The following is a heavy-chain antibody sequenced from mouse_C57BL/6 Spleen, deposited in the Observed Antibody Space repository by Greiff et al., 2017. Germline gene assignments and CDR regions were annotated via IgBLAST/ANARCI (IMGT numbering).Heavy chain of an antibody. V-gene: IGHV1-59*01. D-gene: IGHD2-1*01. J-gene: IGHJ4*01. CDR2: IDPSDSYT. CDR1: GYTFTSYW. CDR3: AGGYGNYGAMDY. Sequence: QVQLQQPGAELVRPGTSVKLSCKASGYTFTSYWMHWVKQRPGQGLEWIGVIDPSDSYTNYNQKFKGKATLTVDTSSSTAYMQLSSLTSEDSAVYYCAGGYGNYGAMDYWGQGTSVTVSS.